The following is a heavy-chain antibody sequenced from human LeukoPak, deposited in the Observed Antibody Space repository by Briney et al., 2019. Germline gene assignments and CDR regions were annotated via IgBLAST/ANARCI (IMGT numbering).Heavy chain of an antibody. Sequence: GGSLRLSCAASGFTFSSYSMNWVRQAPGKGLEWVSSISSSSSYIYYADSVKGRFTISRDNAKNSLYLQMNSLRAEDTAVYYCASQTIFRDGYNYRGYWGQGTLVTVSS. D-gene: IGHD5-24*01. CDR1: GFTFSSYS. CDR3: ASQTIFRDGYNYRGY. CDR2: ISSSSSYI. J-gene: IGHJ4*02. V-gene: IGHV3-21*01.